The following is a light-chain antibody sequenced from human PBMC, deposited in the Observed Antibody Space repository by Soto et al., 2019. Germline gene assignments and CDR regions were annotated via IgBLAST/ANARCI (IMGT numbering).Light chain of an antibody. CDR3: QSYDSRLSGAGV. CDR2: GNS. CDR1: SSNIGAGYD. Sequence: QSVLTQPPSVSGAPGQRVTISCTGSSSNIGAGYDVHWYQQLPGTAPKLLIYGNSNRPSGVPDRFSGSKSGTSASLAITGLQAEDEADYSCQSYDSRLSGAGVFGGGTKLTVL. V-gene: IGLV1-40*01. J-gene: IGLJ3*02.